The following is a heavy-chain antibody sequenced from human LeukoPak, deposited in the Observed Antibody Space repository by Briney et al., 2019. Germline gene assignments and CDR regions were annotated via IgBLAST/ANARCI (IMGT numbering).Heavy chain of an antibody. Sequence: SETLSLTCAVYGGSFSGYYWSWIRQPPGKGLEWIGEINHSGSTNYNPSLKSRVTISVDTSKNQFSLKLSSVTAADTAVYYCARAADSGSYSGLGRAAFDIWGQGTMVTVSS. CDR1: GGSFSGYY. V-gene: IGHV4-34*01. CDR2: INHSGST. CDR3: ARAADSGSYSGLGRAAFDI. J-gene: IGHJ3*02. D-gene: IGHD1-26*01.